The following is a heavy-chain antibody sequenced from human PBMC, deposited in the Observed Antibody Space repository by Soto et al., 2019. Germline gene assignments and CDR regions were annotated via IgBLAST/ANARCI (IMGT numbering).Heavy chain of an antibody. CDR3: ASEATKEYYYDRGRIGSRFDY. J-gene: IGHJ4*02. CDR2: ISFDGSTK. D-gene: IGHD3-22*01. Sequence: QVQLVESGGGVVQPGRSLRLSCAASGFTFSKFGMHWVRQAPGKGLEWLAVISFDGSTKYHADSVKGRFTVSRDNSKNTLYLQMNSLRADDTAVYLCASEATKEYYYDRGRIGSRFDYWGPGTRVTVSS. V-gene: IGHV3-33*05. CDR1: GFTFSKFG.